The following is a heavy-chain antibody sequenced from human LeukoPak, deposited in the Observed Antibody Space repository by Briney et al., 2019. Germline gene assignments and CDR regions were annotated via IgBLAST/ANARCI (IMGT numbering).Heavy chain of an antibody. CDR2: ISGSGGST. V-gene: IGHV3-23*01. J-gene: IGHJ4*02. D-gene: IGHD2-2*01. CDR3: AKVGHCSSTSCPKDFDY. CDR1: GFTFSSYA. Sequence: GGSLRLSCAAPGFTFSSYAMSWVRQAPGKGLEWVSAISGSGGSTYYADSVKGRFTISRDNSKNTLYLQMNSLRAEDTAVYYCAKVGHCSSTSCPKDFDYWGQGTLVTVSS.